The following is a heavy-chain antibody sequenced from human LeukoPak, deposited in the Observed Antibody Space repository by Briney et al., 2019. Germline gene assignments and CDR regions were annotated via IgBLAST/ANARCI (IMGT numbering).Heavy chain of an antibody. V-gene: IGHV3-66*01. D-gene: IGHD6-25*01. CDR3: ARDRSALRPAYDAFDI. CDR1: GFTVTSNY. Sequence: LPGGSLRLSCAASGFTVTSNYMNWVRQAPGKGLEWVSVIYSGGSTYYADYVKGRFTISRDNSKNTLYLQMNSLGAEDTAVYYCARDRSALRPAYDAFDIWGQGTMVTVSS. CDR2: IYSGGST. J-gene: IGHJ3*02.